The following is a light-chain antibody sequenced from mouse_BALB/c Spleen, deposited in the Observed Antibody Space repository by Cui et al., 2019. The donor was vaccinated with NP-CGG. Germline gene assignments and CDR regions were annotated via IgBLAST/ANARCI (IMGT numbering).Light chain of an antibody. CDR1: TGTVTTSNY. J-gene: IGLJ1*01. Sequence: HAGVTPESAPTTSPGETVTLTCRSSTGTVTTSNYANWVQEKPDHLFTGLIGGTNNRAPGVPARFSGSLIGDKAALTITGTQTEDEAIYFCALWYSNHWVFGGGTKLTVL. CDR3: ALWYSNHWV. V-gene: IGLV1*01. CDR2: GTN.